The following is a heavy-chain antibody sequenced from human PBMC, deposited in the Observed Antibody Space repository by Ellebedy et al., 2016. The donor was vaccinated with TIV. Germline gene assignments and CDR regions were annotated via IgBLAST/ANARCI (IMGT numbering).Heavy chain of an antibody. CDR1: DGSFTNYY. V-gene: IGHV4-34*01. D-gene: IGHD3-16*01. CDR2: IGHTGTT. CDR3: ARDWGRAPVL. Sequence: SETLSLXXSVYDGSFTNYYWAWIRQPPGKGLEWIGEIGHTGTTNYSPSLKSRVSISVDTSKNQFSLRVSSVTAADTAVYYCARDWGRAPVLWGQGTLVTVSS. J-gene: IGHJ4*02.